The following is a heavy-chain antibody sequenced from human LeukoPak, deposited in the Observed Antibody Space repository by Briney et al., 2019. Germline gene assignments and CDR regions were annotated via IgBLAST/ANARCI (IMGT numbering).Heavy chain of an antibody. V-gene: IGHV1-18*01. D-gene: IGHD6-19*01. CDR3: AREPWEWGSGWGDY. CDR1: GYTFTSYG. CDR2: ISAYNGNT. Sequence: ASVKVSCKASGYTFTSYGISWVRQAPGQGLEWMGWISAYNGNTNYAQKLQGRVTITRDTSASTAYMELSSLRSEDTAVYYCAREPWEWGSGWGDYWGQGTLVTVSS. J-gene: IGHJ4*02.